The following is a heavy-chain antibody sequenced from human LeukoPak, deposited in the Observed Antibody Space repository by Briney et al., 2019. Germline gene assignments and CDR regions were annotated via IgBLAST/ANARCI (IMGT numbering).Heavy chain of an antibody. Sequence: SLRLSCAASGLIISNYWMHWVRQAPGKGLVWVARINSEGSGTTYADSVKGRFTISRDNAKNSLYLQMNSLRADDTAVYYCAPNFWSGYLTDYWGQGTLVTVSS. CDR2: INSEGSGT. V-gene: IGHV3-74*01. J-gene: IGHJ4*02. D-gene: IGHD3-3*01. CDR3: APNFWSGYLTDY. CDR1: GLIISNYW.